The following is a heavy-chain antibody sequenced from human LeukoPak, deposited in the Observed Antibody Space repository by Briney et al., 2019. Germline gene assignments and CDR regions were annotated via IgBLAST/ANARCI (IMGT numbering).Heavy chain of an antibody. CDR3: ARVDCSSTSLCYYYYYGMDV. V-gene: IGHV4-34*01. CDR1: GGSFSGYY. J-gene: IGHJ6*02. D-gene: IGHD2-2*01. CDR2: INHSGST. Sequence: SGTLSLTCAVYGGSFSGYYWSWIRQPPGKGLEWIGEINHSGSTNYNPSLKSRVTISVDTSKNQFSLKLSSVTAADTAVYYCARVDCSSTSLCYYYYYGMDVWGQGTTVTVSS.